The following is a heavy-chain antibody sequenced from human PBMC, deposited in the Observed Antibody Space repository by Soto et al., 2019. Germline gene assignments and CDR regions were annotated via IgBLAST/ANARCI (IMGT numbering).Heavy chain of an antibody. CDR3: ARAGGYGKDQGDY. CDR2: IIPILGIA. D-gene: IGHD5-12*01. V-gene: IGHV1-69*02. Sequence: GASVKVSCKASGGTFSSYTISWVRQAPGQGLEWMGRIIPILGIANYAQKLQGRVTMTTDTSTSTAYMELRSLRSDDTAVYYCARAGGYGKDQGDYWGQGTLVTVSS. CDR1: GGTFSSYT. J-gene: IGHJ4*02.